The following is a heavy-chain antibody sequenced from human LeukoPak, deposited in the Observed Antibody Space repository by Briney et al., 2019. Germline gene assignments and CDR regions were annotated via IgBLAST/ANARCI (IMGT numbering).Heavy chain of an antibody. J-gene: IGHJ6*03. D-gene: IGHD2-21*02. CDR2: INPNSGGT. CDR1: GYTFTGYY. V-gene: IGHV1-2*06. CDR3: ARDVGNGDCGEVMDV. Sequence: ASVKVSCKASGYTFTGYYMHWVRQAPGQGLEWMGRINPNSGGTNYAQKFQGRVTMTRDTSISTAYMELSRLRSDDTAVYYCARDVGNGDCGEVMDVWGKGTTVTVSS.